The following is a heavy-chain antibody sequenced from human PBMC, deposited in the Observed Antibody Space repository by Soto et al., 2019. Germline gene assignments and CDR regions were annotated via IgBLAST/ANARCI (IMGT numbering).Heavy chain of an antibody. CDR1: GGSISSSSYY. CDR2: IYYSGST. D-gene: IGHD3-3*01. V-gene: IGHV4-39*01. Sequence: SETLSLTCTVSGGSISSSSYYWGWIRQPPGKGLEWIGSIYYSGSTYYNPSLKSRVTISVDTSKNQFSLKLSSVTAADTAVYYCARHDRHEPTYYDFWSGWSQKIDWFDPWGQGTLVTVSS. J-gene: IGHJ5*02. CDR3: ARHDRHEPTYYDFWSGWSQKIDWFDP.